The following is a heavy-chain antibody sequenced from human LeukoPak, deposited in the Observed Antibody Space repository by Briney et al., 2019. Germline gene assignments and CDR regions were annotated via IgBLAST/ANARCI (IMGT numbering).Heavy chain of an antibody. CDR2: ISTYNGQT. J-gene: IGHJ5*02. V-gene: IGHV1-18*01. CDR3: TSGGDYNS. D-gene: IGHD2-21*02. CDR1: GYTFTSHG. Sequence: ASVKVSCKTSGYTFTSHGISWVRQAPGQGVEWVGWISTYNGQTDYAQSLQGRVVMTTDRTTSTAYMDLWSLRSDDTAAYYCTSGGDYNSWGQGTVVTVSS.